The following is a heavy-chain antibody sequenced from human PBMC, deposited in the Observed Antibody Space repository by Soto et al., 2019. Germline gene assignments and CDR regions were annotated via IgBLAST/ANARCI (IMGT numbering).Heavy chain of an antibody. V-gene: IGHV3-48*03. J-gene: IGHJ6*02. Sequence: GSLRLSCAASGFTFSSYEMNWVRQAPGKGLEWVSYISSSGSTIYYADSVKGRFTISRDNAKNSLYLQMNSLRAGDTAVYYCATIPVGTYGMDVWGQGTTVTVSS. CDR1: GFTFSSYE. CDR2: ISSSGSTI. CDR3: ATIPVGTYGMDV. D-gene: IGHD2-2*02.